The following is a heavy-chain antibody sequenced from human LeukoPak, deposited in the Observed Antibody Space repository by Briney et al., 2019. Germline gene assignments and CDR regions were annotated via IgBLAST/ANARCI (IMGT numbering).Heavy chain of an antibody. J-gene: IGHJ5*02. V-gene: IGHV4-4*07. Sequence: PSETLSLTCTVSGGSISSYYWSWIRQPAGKGLEWIGRIYTSGSANYNPSLKSRVTMSVNTSKNQFSLNLSSVTAADSAVYYCARQGQYISSSLSWFDPWGQGILVTVSS. CDR3: ARQGQYISSSLSWFDP. CDR1: GGSISSYY. D-gene: IGHD6-6*01. CDR2: IYTSGSA.